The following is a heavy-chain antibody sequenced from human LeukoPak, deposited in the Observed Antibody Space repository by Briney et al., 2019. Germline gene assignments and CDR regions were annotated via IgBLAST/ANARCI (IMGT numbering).Heavy chain of an antibody. J-gene: IGHJ6*04. Sequence: SVKVSCKAPGFTFTSSAVQRVRQALGQRLEWIGWIFVVIGNTNYAQTLWGRVTLSTEISTSTAYMELRGLRAEDTAVYYCAAWSTSCLTYYYYYGMDVWSKGTTVTVSS. CDR2: IFVVIGNT. D-gene: IGHD2-2*01. CDR1: GFTFTSSA. V-gene: IGHV1-58*01. CDR3: AAWSTSCLTYYYYYGMDV.